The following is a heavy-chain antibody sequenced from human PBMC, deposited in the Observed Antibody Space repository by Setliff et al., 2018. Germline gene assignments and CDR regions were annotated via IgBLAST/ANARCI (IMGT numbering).Heavy chain of an antibody. CDR2: VNDSGSA. CDR1: GGSFSGYF. CDR3: ARGRYYGSGSYSL. J-gene: IGHJ4*02. Sequence: PSETLSLTCDVFGGSFSGYFWAWIRQSPGKGLEWIGDVNDSGSANYKPSLKSRFTISRDTSKNQLSLNLGSVTAADTAVYYCARGRYYGSGSYSLWGQGTLVTVSS. D-gene: IGHD3-10*01. V-gene: IGHV4-34*01.